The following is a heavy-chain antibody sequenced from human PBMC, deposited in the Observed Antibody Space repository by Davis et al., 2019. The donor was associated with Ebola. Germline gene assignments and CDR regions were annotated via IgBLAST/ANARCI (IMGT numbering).Heavy chain of an antibody. CDR1: GFTFDDYA. D-gene: IGHD1-1*01. CDR2: INWNGGST. J-gene: IGHJ5*02. CDR3: AIPARGLQLPETS. V-gene: IGHV3-20*01. Sequence: GESLKISCAASGFTFDDYAMTWVRQAPGKGLEWVSGINWNGGSTGYADSVKGRFTISRDNAKNSLYLRLNSLRAEDTALYHCAIPARGLQLPETSWGQGTLVTVSS.